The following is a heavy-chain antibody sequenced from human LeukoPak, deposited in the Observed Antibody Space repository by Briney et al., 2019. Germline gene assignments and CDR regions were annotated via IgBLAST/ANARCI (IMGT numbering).Heavy chain of an antibody. V-gene: IGHV3-48*01. D-gene: IGHD3-10*01. J-gene: IGHJ4*02. CDR3: AKQMGMVRGVIMVDD. Sequence: GGSLRLSCAASGFTFSSYSMNWVRQAPGKGLEWVSYISSSSSTIYYADSVKGRFTISRDNAKNSLYLQMNSLRAEDAAVYYCAKQMGMVRGVIMVDDWGQGTLVTVSS. CDR2: ISSSSSTI. CDR1: GFTFSSYS.